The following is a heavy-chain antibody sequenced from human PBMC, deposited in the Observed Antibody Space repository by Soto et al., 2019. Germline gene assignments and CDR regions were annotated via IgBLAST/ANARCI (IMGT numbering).Heavy chain of an antibody. CDR1: EATFRNYA. J-gene: IGHJ2*01. Sequence: QVELVQSGAEVKKPGSSVKVSCQASEATFRNYAISWVRQAPGQGLEGMGGIIPIFGTANYAQKFQGRVTITADTSENTVYLELSSLRSEDTAVYYCASTKYDSSAYYYWYLGLWGRGTLVTVSS. V-gene: IGHV1-69*06. CDR3: ASTKYDSSAYYYWYLGL. CDR2: IIPIFGTA. D-gene: IGHD3-22*01.